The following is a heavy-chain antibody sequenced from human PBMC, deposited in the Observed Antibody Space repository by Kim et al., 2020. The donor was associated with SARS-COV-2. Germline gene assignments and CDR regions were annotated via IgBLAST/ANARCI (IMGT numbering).Heavy chain of an antibody. Sequence: SETLSLTCAAYGGSFSGYYWSWIRQPPGKGLEWIGEINHSGSTNYNPSLKSRVTISVDTSKNQFSLKLSSVTAADTAVYYCARRGHILGAPGYYGMDVWG. V-gene: IGHV4-34*01. CDR1: GGSFSGYY. D-gene: IGHD1-26*01. CDR3: ARRGHILGAPGYYGMDV. J-gene: IGHJ6*01. CDR2: INHSGST.